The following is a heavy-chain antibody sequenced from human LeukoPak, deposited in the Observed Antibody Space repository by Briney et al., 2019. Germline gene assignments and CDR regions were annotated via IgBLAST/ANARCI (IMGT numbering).Heavy chain of an antibody. Sequence: GASVKVSCKASGYTFTGYYMHRVRQAPGQGLEWMGWINPNTGGTNYAQNFQGSVTMTRDTSITTVYMELSRLRSDDTAVYYCARVGDGLNDGFDIWGQGTMVTVSS. CDR1: GYTFTGYY. V-gene: IGHV1-2*02. CDR3: ARVGDGLNDGFDI. J-gene: IGHJ3*02. CDR2: INPNTGGT. D-gene: IGHD5-24*01.